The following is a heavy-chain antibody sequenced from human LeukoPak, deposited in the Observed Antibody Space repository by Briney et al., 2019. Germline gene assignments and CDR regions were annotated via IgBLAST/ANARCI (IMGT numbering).Heavy chain of an antibody. J-gene: IGHJ3*02. D-gene: IGHD1-26*01. CDR3: VREVGAPGSFDI. Sequence: GGSLRLSCVGSQFSFSKNWMHWVRQAPGKGLMWVARINSDGSVTDYADSVKGRFAISSANAKNTLFLQMYSLRAEDTALFYCVREVGAPGSFDIWGQGTLVTVSS. CDR2: INSDGSVT. CDR1: QFSFSKNW. V-gene: IGHV3-74*01.